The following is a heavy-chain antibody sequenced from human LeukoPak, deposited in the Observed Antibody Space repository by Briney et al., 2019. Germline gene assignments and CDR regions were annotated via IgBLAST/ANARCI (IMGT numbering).Heavy chain of an antibody. Sequence: SETLSLTCTVSGGSISGSYWNWIRQPPGKGLEWIGYIYYSGSTNYNPSRKSRVTISIDTSKKQFSLRLSSVTAADTAVYYCARDPVDQPYWFFDLWGRGTLVTVSS. CDR1: GGSISGSY. D-gene: IGHD2-2*01. V-gene: IGHV4-59*01. J-gene: IGHJ2*01. CDR3: ARDPVDQPYWFFDL. CDR2: IYYSGST.